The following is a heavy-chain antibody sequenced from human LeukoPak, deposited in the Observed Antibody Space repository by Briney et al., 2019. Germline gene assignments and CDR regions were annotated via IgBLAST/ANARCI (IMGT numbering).Heavy chain of an antibody. D-gene: IGHD2-2*01. Sequence: SETLSLTCAVYGGSFSGYYWSWIRQPPGKGLEWLGEINHSGSTNYNPSLKSRVTISVDTSKNQFSLKLSSVTAADTAVYYCARRSNIVVVPAALFDYWGQGTLVTVSS. V-gene: IGHV4-34*01. CDR1: GGSFSGYY. J-gene: IGHJ4*02. CDR3: ARRSNIVVVPAALFDY. CDR2: INHSGST.